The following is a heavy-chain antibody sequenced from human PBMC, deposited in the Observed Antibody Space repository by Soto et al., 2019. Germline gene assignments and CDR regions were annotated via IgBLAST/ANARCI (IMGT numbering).Heavy chain of an antibody. CDR1: GDSVSRGSYY. Sequence: PSETLSLTCSDSGDSVSRGSYYWSWVRQPPGKGLEWIGYIFYSGNTNYNPSLQSRVTISVDTSKNQFSLKLRSVTAADTAMYYCARHYSGSYYSHWFDPWGQGTLVTVSS. J-gene: IGHJ5*02. D-gene: IGHD1-26*01. CDR3: ARHYSGSYYSHWFDP. CDR2: IFYSGNT. V-gene: IGHV4-61*01.